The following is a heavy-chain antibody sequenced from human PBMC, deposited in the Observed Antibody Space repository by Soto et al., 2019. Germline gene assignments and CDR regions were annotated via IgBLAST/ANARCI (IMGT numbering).Heavy chain of an antibody. V-gene: IGHV4-59*01. CDR2: TYSSGST. J-gene: IGHJ4*02. CDR3: ARGRGYSGYDLGY. Sequence: QVQLQESGPGLVKPSETLSLTCTVSGDSISSYYWNWIRQPPGKGLEWIGYTYSSGSTDYNPSLTSRVTMSVDPSKNQFSLKLTSVTAADTAVYYCARGRGYSGYDLGYWGQGTLVTVSS. CDR1: GDSISSYY. D-gene: IGHD5-12*01.